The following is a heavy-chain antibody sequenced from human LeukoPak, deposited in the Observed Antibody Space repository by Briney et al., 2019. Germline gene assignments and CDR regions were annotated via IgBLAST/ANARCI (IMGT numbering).Heavy chain of an antibody. CDR2: IFPGDFEL. D-gene: IGHD2-15*01. CDR3: ARHGLEGCRGGRCYRSFHYYGMDV. J-gene: IGHJ6*02. Sequence: PGESLKISCKGSGYSFTDYWIGWGRQMPGKGLEWMGIIFPGDFELKYSPSFQGQVIISVDKSIDTAYLQWSSLQASDTAMYYCARHGLEGCRGGRCYRSFHYYGMDVWGQGTTVIVSS. V-gene: IGHV5-51*01. CDR1: GYSFTDYW.